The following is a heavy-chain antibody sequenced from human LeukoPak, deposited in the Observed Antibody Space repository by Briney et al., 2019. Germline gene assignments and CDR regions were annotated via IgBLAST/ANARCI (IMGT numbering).Heavy chain of an antibody. Sequence: ASVKVSCKASGYTFTSYDINWVRQATGQGLEWMGWMNPNSGNTGYAQKFQGRVTMTTDTSTSTAYMELRSLRSDDTAVYYCARDLGGYCSGGSCPYYFDYWGQGTLVTVSS. J-gene: IGHJ4*02. V-gene: IGHV1-8*01. CDR2: MNPNSGNT. CDR3: ARDLGGYCSGGSCPYYFDY. D-gene: IGHD2-15*01. CDR1: GYTFTSYD.